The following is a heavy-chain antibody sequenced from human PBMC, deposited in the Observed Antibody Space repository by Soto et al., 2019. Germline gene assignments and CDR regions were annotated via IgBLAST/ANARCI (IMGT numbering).Heavy chain of an antibody. CDR1: GFTFSSYS. D-gene: IGHD5-12*01. CDR2: ISSSSSYI. J-gene: IGHJ4*02. Sequence: PGGSLRLSCAASGFTFSSYSMNWVRQAPGKGLEWVSSISSSSSYIYYADSVKGRFTISRDNAKNSLYLQMNSLRAEDTAVYYCAREGRFGPYSGYDGYYFDYWGQGTLVTVSS. CDR3: AREGRFGPYSGYDGYYFDY. V-gene: IGHV3-21*01.